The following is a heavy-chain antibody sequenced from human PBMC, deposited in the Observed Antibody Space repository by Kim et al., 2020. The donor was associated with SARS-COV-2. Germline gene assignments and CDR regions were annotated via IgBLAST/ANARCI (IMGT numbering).Heavy chain of an antibody. V-gene: IGHV2-5*01. D-gene: IGHD6-6*01. J-gene: IGHJ6*02. CDR3: AHSVHVHDYGMDV. Sequence: RYSPSLKSRLTITKDTSKNQVVLTRTNMDPVETATYYCAHSVHVHDYGMDVWGQGTTVTVSS.